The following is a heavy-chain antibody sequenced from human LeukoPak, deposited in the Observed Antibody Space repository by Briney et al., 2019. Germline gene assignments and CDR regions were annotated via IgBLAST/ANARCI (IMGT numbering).Heavy chain of an antibody. J-gene: IGHJ3*02. Sequence: SETLSLTCTVSGGSISSYYWSWIRQPPGKGLEWIGYIYYSGSTNYNPSLKGRVTISVDTSKNQFSLKLSSVTAADTAVYYCARLGDAFDIWGQGTMVTVSS. CDR2: IYYSGST. V-gene: IGHV4-59*08. CDR1: GGSISSYY. CDR3: ARLGDAFDI.